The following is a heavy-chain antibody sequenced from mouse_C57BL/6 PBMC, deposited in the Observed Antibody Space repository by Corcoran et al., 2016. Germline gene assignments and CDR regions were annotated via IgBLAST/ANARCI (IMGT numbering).Heavy chain of an antibody. CDR3: ARKDYGSSCLAY. J-gene: IGHJ3*01. V-gene: IGHV1-18*01. CDR1: GYTFTDYN. D-gene: IGHD1-1*01. Sequence: EVQLQQSGPELVKPGASVKIPCKASGYTFTDYNMDWVKQSHGKSLEWIGDINPNNGGTSYNQKFKGKATLTVDKSSSTAYMELRSLTSEDSAVYYWARKDYGSSCLAYGGQGTLVIVSA. CDR2: INPNNGGT.